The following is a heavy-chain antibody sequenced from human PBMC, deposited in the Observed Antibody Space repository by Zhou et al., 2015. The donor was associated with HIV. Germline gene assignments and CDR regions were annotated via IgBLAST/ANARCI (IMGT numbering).Heavy chain of an antibody. D-gene: IGHD4-17*01. V-gene: IGHV1-69*01. Sequence: QVQLVQSGAEVKKPGSSVKVSCKASGGTFVSYAITWVRQAPGQGLEWMGGIIAGFGTVNHAQKFRGRVSIYVDESTSTAYMELSSLRSEDTAVYYCARGHGDYPDVWGQGTTVTVSS. CDR2: IIAGFGTV. J-gene: IGHJ6*02. CDR1: GGTFVSYA. CDR3: ARGHGDYPDV.